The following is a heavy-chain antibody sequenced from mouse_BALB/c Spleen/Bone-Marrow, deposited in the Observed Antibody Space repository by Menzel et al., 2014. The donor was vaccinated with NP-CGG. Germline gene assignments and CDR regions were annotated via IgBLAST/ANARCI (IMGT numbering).Heavy chain of an antibody. CDR2: IDPANGNT. Sequence: EVKVVESGAELVKPGASVKLSCTASGFNIKDTYMHWVKQRPEQGLEWIGRIDPANGNTKYDPKFQGKATITADTSSNTAFLQLSSLTSEDTAAYYCARPIFLWGQGTSVTVSS. CDR1: GFNIKDTY. V-gene: IGHV14-3*02. CDR3: ARPIFL. J-gene: IGHJ4*01.